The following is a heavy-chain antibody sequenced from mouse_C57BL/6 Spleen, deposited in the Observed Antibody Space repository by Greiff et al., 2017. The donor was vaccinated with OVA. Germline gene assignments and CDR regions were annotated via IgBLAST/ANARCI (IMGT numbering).Heavy chain of an antibody. J-gene: IGHJ2*01. Sequence: VKLMESGAELVKPGASVKISCKASGYAFSSYWMNWVKQRPGKGLEWIGQIYPGDGDTNYNGKFKGKATLTADKSSSTAYMQRSSLTSEDSAVYFCARGDYDYAYYFDYWGKGTTLTVSS. D-gene: IGHD2-4*01. CDR2: IYPGDGDT. CDR1: GYAFSSYW. CDR3: ARGDYDYAYYFDY. V-gene: IGHV1-80*01.